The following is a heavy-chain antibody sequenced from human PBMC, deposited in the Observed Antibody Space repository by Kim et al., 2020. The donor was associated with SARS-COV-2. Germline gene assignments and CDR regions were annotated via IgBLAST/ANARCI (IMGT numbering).Heavy chain of an antibody. CDR3: ARLGSSSWHFVY. V-gene: IGHV3-7*04. Sequence: YYGDSVKGRFTYSRDNAKKSLYLKMNSLRAEDTAVYYCARLGSSSWHFVYWGQGTLVTVSS. D-gene: IGHD6-13*01. J-gene: IGHJ4*02.